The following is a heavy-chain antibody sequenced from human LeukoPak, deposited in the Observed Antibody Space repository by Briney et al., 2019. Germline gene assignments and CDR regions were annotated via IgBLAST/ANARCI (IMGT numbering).Heavy chain of an antibody. V-gene: IGHV4-59*01. CDR1: GGSFSGYY. CDR2: IYYSGST. J-gene: IGHJ4*02. Sequence: SETLSLTCAVYGGSFSGYYWSWIRQPPGKGLEWIGYIYYSGSTNYNPSLKSRVTISVDTSKNQFSLKLSSVTAADTAVYYCARVSRGYSYVDNWGQGTLVTVSS. D-gene: IGHD5-18*01. CDR3: ARVSRGYSYVDN.